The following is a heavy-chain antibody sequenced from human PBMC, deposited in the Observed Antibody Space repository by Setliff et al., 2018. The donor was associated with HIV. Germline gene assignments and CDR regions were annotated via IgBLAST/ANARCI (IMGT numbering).Heavy chain of an antibody. CDR2: ISSSGSSI. D-gene: IGHD1-26*01. V-gene: IGHV3-48*03. Sequence: PGGSLRLSCAASGFSFNNYNMNWVRQAPGKGLEWISYISSSGSSIYYGDSVKGRFAISRDNAKNSLYLQLNSLRAEDTAVYYCARDEAIEGDLTYFDLWGRGTLVTVSS. CDR1: GFSFNNYN. J-gene: IGHJ2*01. CDR3: ARDEAIEGDLTYFDL.